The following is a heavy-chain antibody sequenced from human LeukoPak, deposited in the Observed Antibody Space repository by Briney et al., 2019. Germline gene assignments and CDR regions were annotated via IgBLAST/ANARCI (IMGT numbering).Heavy chain of an antibody. V-gene: IGHV6-1*01. J-gene: IGHJ2*01. CDR1: GGSVSSNSSA. D-gene: IGHD3-9*01. CDR3: ARGPSGYDILTGYSDWYFDL. Sequence: SQTLSLTCAISGGSVSSNSSAWNWITQSTSRGLEWLGSTNYRTKWYNDYAVAVKSRITINPDTSRNQFSMQLNSVTPEDTAVYYCARGPSGYDILTGYSDWYFDLWGRGTLVTVSS. CDR2: TNYRTKWYN.